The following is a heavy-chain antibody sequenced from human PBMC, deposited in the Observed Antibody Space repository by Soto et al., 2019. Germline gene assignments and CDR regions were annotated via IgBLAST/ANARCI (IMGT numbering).Heavy chain of an antibody. CDR2: IYTSGST. J-gene: IGHJ4*02. CDR1: GGSTSSYY. V-gene: IGHV4-4*07. Sequence: PSETLSLTCTVSGGSTSSYYWSWIRQPAGKGLEWIGRIYTSGSTNYNPSLKSRVTMSVDTSKNQFYLKLSSVTAADTAVYYCERDRVNYYGSGRQSVKKYYFDYWGQGALVTVSS. CDR3: ERDRVNYYGSGRQSVKKYYFDY. D-gene: IGHD3-10*01.